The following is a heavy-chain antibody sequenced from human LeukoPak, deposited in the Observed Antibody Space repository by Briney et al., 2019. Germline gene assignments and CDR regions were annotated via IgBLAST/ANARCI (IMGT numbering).Heavy chain of an antibody. V-gene: IGHV1-46*01. Sequence: GASVKVSCKASGYTFTSYYMHWVRQAPGQGLEWMGIINPSGGSTSYAQKFQGRVTMTRDTSTSTVYMELSSLRSEDTAVYYCARAAVVVPAADYYYYGMDVWGQGTTVTVSS. CDR3: ARAAVVVPAADYYYYGMDV. CDR1: GYTFTSYY. CDR2: INPSGGST. D-gene: IGHD2-2*01. J-gene: IGHJ6*02.